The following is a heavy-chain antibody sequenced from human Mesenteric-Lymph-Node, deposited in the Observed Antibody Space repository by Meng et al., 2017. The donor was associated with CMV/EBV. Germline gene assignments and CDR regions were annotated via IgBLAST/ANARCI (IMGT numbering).Heavy chain of an antibody. CDR3: ARTYYYGSGNSNFDY. J-gene: IGHJ4*02. D-gene: IGHD3-10*01. V-gene: IGHV2-5*02. Sequence: SAFSLSSSGVGVGSIRQPPGKALQWLALIYWDDDKRYTPSLNSRLTITKDTSNNQVVLTMTNMDPVDTATYYCARTYYYGSGNSNFDYWGQGTLVTVSS. CDR1: AFSLSSSGVG. CDR2: IYWDDDK.